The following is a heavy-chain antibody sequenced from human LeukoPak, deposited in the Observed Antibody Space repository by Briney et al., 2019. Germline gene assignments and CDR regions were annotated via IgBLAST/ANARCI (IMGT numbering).Heavy chain of an antibody. CDR2: IGISSGNT. CDR3: ARDHNYAFDN. Sequence: GGSLRLSCTASGFPFIEYSMNWVRQAPGKGLEWISYIGISSGNTKYADSVKGRFTISADNAKNSLYLQMTSLRVEGTAVYCCARDHNYAFDNWGQGTLVSVSS. D-gene: IGHD5-18*01. V-gene: IGHV3-48*04. CDR1: GFPFIEYS. J-gene: IGHJ4*02.